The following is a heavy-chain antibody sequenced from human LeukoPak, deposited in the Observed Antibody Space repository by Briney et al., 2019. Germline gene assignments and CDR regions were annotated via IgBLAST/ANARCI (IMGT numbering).Heavy chain of an antibody. D-gene: IGHD4-17*01. J-gene: IGHJ6*02. V-gene: IGHV4-4*02. CDR2: IYHSGST. CDR3: ARGLEYYGDYGYYGMDV. CDR1: GGSISSSNW. Sequence: PSQTLSLTCAVSGGSISSSNWWSWVRQPPGKGLEWIGEIYHSGSTNYNPSLKSRVTISVDKSKNQFSLKLSSVTAADTAVYYCARGLEYYGDYGYYGMDVWGQGTTVTVSS.